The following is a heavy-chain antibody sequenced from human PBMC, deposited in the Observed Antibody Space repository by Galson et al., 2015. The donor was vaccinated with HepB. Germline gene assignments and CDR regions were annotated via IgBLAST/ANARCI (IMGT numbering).Heavy chain of an antibody. D-gene: IGHD2-2*02. CDR3: ARDGRIPPGLYYYYMDV. V-gene: IGHV1-69*13. CDR2: IIPIFGTA. Sequence: SVKVSCKASGGTFSSYAISWVRQAPGQGLEWMGGIIPIFGTANYAQKFQGRVTITADESTSTAYMELSSLRSEDTAVYYCARDGRIPPGLYYYYMDVWGKGTTVTVSS. CDR1: GGTFSSYA. J-gene: IGHJ6*03.